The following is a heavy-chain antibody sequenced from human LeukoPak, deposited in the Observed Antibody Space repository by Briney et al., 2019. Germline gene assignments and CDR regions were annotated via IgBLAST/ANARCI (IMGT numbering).Heavy chain of an antibody. V-gene: IGHV4-39*07. Sequence: SETPALTCNVSGGSISNSSYYWGWIRQPPGKGLEWIGSIYYSGSTYYNPSLKSRVTISVDTSKNQFSLKLSSVTAADTAVYYCAREGNDSSGYYSPRTIDYWGQGTLVTVSS. CDR2: IYYSGST. J-gene: IGHJ4*02. D-gene: IGHD3-22*01. CDR1: GGSISNSSYY. CDR3: AREGNDSSGYYSPRTIDY.